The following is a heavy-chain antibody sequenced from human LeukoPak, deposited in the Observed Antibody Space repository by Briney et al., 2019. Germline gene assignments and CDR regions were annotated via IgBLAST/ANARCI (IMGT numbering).Heavy chain of an antibody. V-gene: IGHV4-31*03. CDR2: ISYRGGT. D-gene: IGHD1-1*01. CDR1: GGSISSGDYY. CDR3: VREGREHFDY. J-gene: IGHJ4*02. Sequence: PSETLSLTCTVSGGSISSGDYYWNWIRKHPGKGLEWIGYISYRGGTYYNPSLKGRITISGDTSKNQFSLKLSSVTAADTAVYYCVREGREHFDYWGQGTLVTVSS.